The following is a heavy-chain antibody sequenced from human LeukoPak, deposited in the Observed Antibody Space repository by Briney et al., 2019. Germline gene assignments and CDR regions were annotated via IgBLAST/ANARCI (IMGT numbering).Heavy chain of an antibody. J-gene: IGHJ3*02. CDR3: ARDIAGYDTRAFDI. CDR1: AYTFTCYY. Sequence: ASVKVSFKSAAYTFTCYYMHLGRKGLGQGLECMWLSNPNSGGTNYAQKFQGRVTITRDTSISTAYMELSRLRSDDTAVYYCARDIAGYDTRAFDIWGQGTVVIVSA. D-gene: IGHD3-22*01. V-gene: IGHV1-2*02. CDR2: SNPNSGGT.